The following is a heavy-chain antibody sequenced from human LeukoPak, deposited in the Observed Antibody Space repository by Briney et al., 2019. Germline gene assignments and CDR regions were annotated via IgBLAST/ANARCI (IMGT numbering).Heavy chain of an antibody. J-gene: IGHJ3*02. D-gene: IGHD7-27*01. V-gene: IGHV3-13*01. CDR3: VRAETGDHAFNI. Sequence: GGSLRLSCAASGFTFSSYDMHWVRQATGKGPEWVSGIGIAGDTYYRASVKGRFTISRENAKNSLNLQMNSLRAGDTAVYYCVRAETGDHAFNIWGQGTMVTVSS. CDR1: GFTFSSYD. CDR2: IGIAGDT.